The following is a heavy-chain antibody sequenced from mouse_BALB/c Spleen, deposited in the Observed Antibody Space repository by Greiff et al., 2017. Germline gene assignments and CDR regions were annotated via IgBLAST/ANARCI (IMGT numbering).Heavy chain of an antibody. CDR1: GYSITSGYY. V-gene: IGHV3-6*02. D-gene: IGHD2-4*01. CDR3: AREDYDPFAY. J-gene: IGHJ3*01. Sequence: LLESGPGLVKPSQSLSLTCSVTGYSITSGYYWNWIRQFPGNKLEWMGYISYDGSNNYNPSLKNRISFTRDTSKNQFFLKLNSVTTEDTATYYCAREDYDPFAYWGQGTLVTVSA. CDR2: ISYDGSN.